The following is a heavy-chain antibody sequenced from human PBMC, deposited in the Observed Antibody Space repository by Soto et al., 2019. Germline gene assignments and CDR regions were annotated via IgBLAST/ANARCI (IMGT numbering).Heavy chain of an antibody. D-gene: IGHD1-26*01. CDR1: GFTFSSFW. V-gene: IGHV3-7*01. CDR2: IKQDGSEK. J-gene: IGHJ4*02. CDR3: VRDRSGSYLEGFDY. Sequence: ESGGGLVQLGGSRRLSCAASGFTFSSFWITWVRQAPGKGLEWVANIKQDGSEKYYVDSVKGRFTISRDNARNSLFLEMKSLRSEDTAVYSCVRDRSGSYLEGFDYWGQGTLVTVSS.